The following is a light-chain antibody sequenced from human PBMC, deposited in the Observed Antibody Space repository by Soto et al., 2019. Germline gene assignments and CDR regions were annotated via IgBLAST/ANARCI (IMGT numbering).Light chain of an antibody. J-gene: IGKJ5*01. CDR2: GAS. CDR3: XQXXXSPPIT. V-gene: IGKV3-20*01. Sequence: EIVLTQSPDTLSLSPGERATLSCRASQSVSSTYLAWYQLKPGQAPRLLLHGASSRATGIPDRFSGSGSGTDFTLTINRLEPEXXAVYYXXQXXXSPPITXXQGTRLDIK. CDR1: QSVSSTY.